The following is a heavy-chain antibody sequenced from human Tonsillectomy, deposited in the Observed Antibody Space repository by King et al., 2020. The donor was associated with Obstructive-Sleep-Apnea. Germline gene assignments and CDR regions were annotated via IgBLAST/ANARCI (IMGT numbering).Heavy chain of an antibody. D-gene: IGHD3-10*01. Sequence: VQLVESGGGLVQPGRSLRLSCAASGFTFDDYAMHCVRHAPGKGLEWFSGISWNIGSIGYADVVKGRFTISRDNAKNSLYLQMNRLRAEDTALYYCAKETTPDYYVSGSGGKDVWGQGTTVTVSS. CDR3: AKETTPDYYVSGSGGKDV. CDR2: ISWNIGSI. J-gene: IGHJ6*02. CDR1: GFTFDDYA. V-gene: IGHV3-9*01.